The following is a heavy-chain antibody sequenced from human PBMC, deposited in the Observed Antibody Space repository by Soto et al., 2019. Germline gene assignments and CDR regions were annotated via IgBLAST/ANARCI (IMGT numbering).Heavy chain of an antibody. Sequence: EVQLLESGGGLVQPGGSLRLSCAASGFTFSNYAMSWVRQAPGKGLEWVSTISGSGGSTYYADSVKGRFTISRDNSKNTLDLQMNGLRAEDTAVYYCAKRVNDFWSGYYGHYGMDVWGQGTAVTVSS. J-gene: IGHJ6*02. CDR3: AKRVNDFWSGYYGHYGMDV. D-gene: IGHD3-3*01. V-gene: IGHV3-23*01. CDR2: ISGSGGST. CDR1: GFTFSNYA.